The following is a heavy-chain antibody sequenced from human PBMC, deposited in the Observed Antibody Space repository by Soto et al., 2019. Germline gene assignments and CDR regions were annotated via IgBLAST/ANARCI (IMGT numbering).Heavy chain of an antibody. Sequence: GGSLRLSCAASGFTFSSYWMSWVRQAPGKGLEWVANIKQDGSEKYYVDSVKGRFTISRDNAKNSLYLQMNSLRAEDTAVYYCARGYQSDYPRQFGWFDPWGQGTLVTVSS. CDR2: IKQDGSEK. J-gene: IGHJ5*02. V-gene: IGHV3-7*01. D-gene: IGHD4-17*01. CDR1: GFTFSSYW. CDR3: ARGYQSDYPRQFGWFDP.